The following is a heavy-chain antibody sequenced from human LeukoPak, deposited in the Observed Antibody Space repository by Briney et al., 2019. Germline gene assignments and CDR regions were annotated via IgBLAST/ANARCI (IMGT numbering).Heavy chain of an antibody. J-gene: IGHJ3*02. Sequence: SVKVSCKASGGTFSSYAISWVRQAPGQGLEWMGGIIPIFGTANYAQKFQGRVTITADESTSTAYMELSSLRSEDTAVYYCARDRGDSSGYYYDAFDIWGQGTMVTVPS. D-gene: IGHD3-22*01. V-gene: IGHV1-69*13. CDR2: IIPIFGTA. CDR1: GGTFSSYA. CDR3: ARDRGDSSGYYYDAFDI.